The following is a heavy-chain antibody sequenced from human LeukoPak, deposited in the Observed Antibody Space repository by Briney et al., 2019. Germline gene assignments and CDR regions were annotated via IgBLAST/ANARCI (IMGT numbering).Heavy chain of an antibody. CDR3: ARDRPITIAARLSGLGGFDP. Sequence: SQTLSLTCAISGDSVSSNSAAWNWIRQSPSRGLEWLGRTYYRSKWYNDYAVSVKSRITINPDTSKNQFSLQLNSVTPEDTAVYYCARDRPITIAARLSGLGGFDPWGQGTLVTVSS. CDR1: GDSVSSNSAA. V-gene: IGHV6-1*01. D-gene: IGHD6-6*01. CDR2: TYYRSKWYN. J-gene: IGHJ5*02.